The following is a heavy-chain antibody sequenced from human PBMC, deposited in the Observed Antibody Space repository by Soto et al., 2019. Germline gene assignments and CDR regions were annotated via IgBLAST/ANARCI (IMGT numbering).Heavy chain of an antibody. V-gene: IGHV3-23*01. J-gene: IGHJ3*02. CDR1: GFTFSSYA. CDR2: ISSSGGST. Sequence: GGSLRLSCAASGFTFSSYAMSWVRQAPGKGLEWVSAISSSGGSTYYADSVKGRFTISRDNAKNTLYLQMNSLRAEDTAVYYCAREPPITIFGVVTDALDIWGQGTMVTVSS. CDR3: AREPPITIFGVVTDALDI. D-gene: IGHD3-3*01.